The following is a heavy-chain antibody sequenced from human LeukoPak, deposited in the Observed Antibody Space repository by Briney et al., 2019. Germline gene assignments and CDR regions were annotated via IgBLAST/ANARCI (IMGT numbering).Heavy chain of an antibody. J-gene: IGHJ4*02. Sequence: QSGGSLRLSCAASGFTLSAYWMHWVRQAPGRGLVWVSRIAPDGSRTDYADSVKGRFTISSDNAKNTLNLQLNSLRPEDTALCYCTMDTFGPRDYWGQGALVTVSS. V-gene: IGHV3-74*01. D-gene: IGHD5-18*01. CDR1: GFTLSAYW. CDR2: IAPDGSRT. CDR3: TMDTFGPRDY.